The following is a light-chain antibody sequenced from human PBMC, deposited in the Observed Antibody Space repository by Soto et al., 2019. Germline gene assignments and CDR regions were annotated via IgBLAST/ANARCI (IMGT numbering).Light chain of an antibody. Sequence: QSALSQPPSAAGSPGQSVTISCTGTSSDIGGYKYVSWYQQQPGKAPKIMIYEINTRSSGVPDRFWGSKSGNTASLTISGPQGEDEAEYYCCSYAGTYYVFGTGTKLTVL. V-gene: IGLV2-8*01. CDR1: SSDIGGYKY. J-gene: IGLJ1*01. CDR2: EIN. CDR3: CSYAGTYYV.